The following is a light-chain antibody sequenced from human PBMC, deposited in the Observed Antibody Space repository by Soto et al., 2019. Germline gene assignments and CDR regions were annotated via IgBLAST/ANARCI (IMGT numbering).Light chain of an antibody. CDR1: SSNIGSNT. CDR3: AAWDDSLNGVV. CDR2: SNN. V-gene: IGLV1-44*01. Sequence: QSVLTQPPAASGTPGQRVTISCSGSSSNIGSNTVNWYQPLPGTVPQLLIYSNNQRPSGVPDRFAGAKSGTSASLAISGLQSEDGADYYCAAWDDSLNGVVFGGGTKLTVL. J-gene: IGLJ2*01.